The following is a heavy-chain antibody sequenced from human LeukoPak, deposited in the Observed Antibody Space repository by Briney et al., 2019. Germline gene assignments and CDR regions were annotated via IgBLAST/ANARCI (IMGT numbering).Heavy chain of an antibody. CDR3: ARSGDYGALWI. J-gene: IGHJ3*02. D-gene: IGHD4-17*01. V-gene: IGHV4-59*01. Sequence: SETLSLTCTVSGGSISSYYWIWIRQPPGKGLGWMGYIHYSGSTNYNPSLKSRVSISVDTSKNQVSLKLSSVTAADTAVYYCARSGDYGALWIWGQGTMVTVSS. CDR2: IHYSGST. CDR1: GGSISSYY.